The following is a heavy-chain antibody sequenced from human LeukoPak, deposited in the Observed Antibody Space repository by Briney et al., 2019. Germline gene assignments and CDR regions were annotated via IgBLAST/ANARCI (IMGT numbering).Heavy chain of an antibody. CDR1: GYTFMDYY. Sequence: ASVKVSCKASGYTFMDYYMHWVRQAPGQGLEWMGWINPDSGGTNCAQKFQGRVTMTRDTSISTAYMELSRLRSDDTAVYYCARDAYYGSGSYPYWGQGTLVTVSS. V-gene: IGHV1-2*02. CDR3: ARDAYYGSGSYPY. CDR2: INPDSGGT. J-gene: IGHJ4*02. D-gene: IGHD3-10*01.